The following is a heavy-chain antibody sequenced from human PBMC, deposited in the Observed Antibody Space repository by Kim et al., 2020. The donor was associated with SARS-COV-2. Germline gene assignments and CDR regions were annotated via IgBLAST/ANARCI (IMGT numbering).Heavy chain of an antibody. J-gene: IGHJ4*02. D-gene: IGHD4-17*01. CDR1: GFSFSDYY. CDR3: ARATVTTYFDY. CDR2: ISSSGSTI. V-gene: IGHV3-11*01. Sequence: GGSLRLSCTASGFSFSDYYMSWIRQAPGKGLERVSYISSSGSTIYYADSVKGRFTISRDNAKNSLYLQMNSLRAEDTAVYYCARATVTTYFDYWGQGTLVTLSS.